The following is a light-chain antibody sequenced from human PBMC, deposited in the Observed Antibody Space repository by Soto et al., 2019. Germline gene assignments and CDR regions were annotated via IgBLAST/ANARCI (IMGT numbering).Light chain of an antibody. CDR3: QQYNNWPFPSWT. V-gene: IGKV3-15*01. CDR2: VAS. J-gene: IGKJ1*01. Sequence: EIVMTQSPATLSVSPGERATLSCRASQSVSSNLAGYQQKPGQAPRLLIYVASTRATGIPARFSGSGSGTEFTLTISSLQSEDFAVYYCQQYNNWPFPSWTFVQGTKVEIK. CDR1: QSVSSN.